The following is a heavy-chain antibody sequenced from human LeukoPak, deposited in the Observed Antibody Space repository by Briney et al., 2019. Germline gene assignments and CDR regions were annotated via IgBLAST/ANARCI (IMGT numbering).Heavy chain of an antibody. D-gene: IGHD6-19*01. V-gene: IGHV3-15*07. J-gene: IGHJ4*02. CDR1: GFTFSNAW. CDR3: TIDSSGWFEYYFDY. Sequence: GSLRLSCAASGFTFSNAWMNWVRQAPGKGLEWVGRIKSKTDGGTTDYAAPVKGRFTISRDDSKNTLYLQMNSLKTEDTAVYYCTIDSSGWFEYYFDYWGQGTLVTVSS. CDR2: IKSKTDGGTT.